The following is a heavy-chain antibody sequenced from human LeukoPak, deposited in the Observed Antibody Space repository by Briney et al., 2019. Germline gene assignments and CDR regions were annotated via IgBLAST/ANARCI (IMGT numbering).Heavy chain of an antibody. CDR3: ARDGGSNNYWFDP. V-gene: IGHV4-34*01. CDR2: INQSGRT. J-gene: IGHJ5*02. Sequence: TSETLSLTCAIYGEPFSTYYGIWIRQPPGKGLEWIGEINQSGRTNYNPSLKSRVTISVDTSKNQFSLKLKPVTAADTAVYYCARDGGSNNYWFDPWGQGMLVSVSS. D-gene: IGHD4-23*01. CDR1: GEPFSTYY.